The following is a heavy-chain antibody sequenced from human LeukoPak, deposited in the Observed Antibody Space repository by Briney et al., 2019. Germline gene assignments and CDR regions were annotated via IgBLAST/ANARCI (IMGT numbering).Heavy chain of an antibody. CDR2: INANSGDT. D-gene: IGHD3-16*01. CDR1: GYTFTAHY. V-gene: IGHV1-2*02. J-gene: IGHJ5*02. Sequence: ASGKLSCKASGYTFTAHYVHWVRQAPGQGLEWMGWINANSGDTKYADRFQGRVTMTRDTSISTAYMELSRLTFEDTAVYYCGRGSYWFDPWGQGTLVTVSS. CDR3: GRGSYWFDP.